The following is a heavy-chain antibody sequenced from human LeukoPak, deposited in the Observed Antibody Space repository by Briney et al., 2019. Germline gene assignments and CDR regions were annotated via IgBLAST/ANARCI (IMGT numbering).Heavy chain of an antibody. Sequence: SETLSLTCAVYGGSFSGYYWSWIRQPPGKGLEWIGEINHSGSTNYNPSLKSRVTISVDTSKNQFSLKLSSVTAADTAVYYCARGVDPDAFDIWGQGTMVTVFS. CDR3: ARGVDPDAFDI. D-gene: IGHD5-12*01. CDR1: GGSFSGYY. V-gene: IGHV4-34*01. J-gene: IGHJ3*02. CDR2: INHSGST.